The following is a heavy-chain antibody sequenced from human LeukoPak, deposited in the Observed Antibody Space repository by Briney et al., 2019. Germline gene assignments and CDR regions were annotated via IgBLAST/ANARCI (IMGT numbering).Heavy chain of an antibody. CDR1: GFTFSSYA. D-gene: IGHD4-11*01. J-gene: IGHJ6*02. Sequence: GGSLRLSCAASGFTFSSYAMSWVRQAPGKGLEWVSAISGSGGSTYYADSVKGRFTISRDNSKNTLYLQMNSLRAEDTAVYYCAKDLTVTTDYYYYGMDVWGQGTTVTVSS. V-gene: IGHV3-23*01. CDR3: AKDLTVTTDYYYYGMDV. CDR2: ISGSGGST.